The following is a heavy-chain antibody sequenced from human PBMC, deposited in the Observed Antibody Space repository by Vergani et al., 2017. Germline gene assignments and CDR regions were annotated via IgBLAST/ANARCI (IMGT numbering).Heavy chain of an antibody. CDR2: IYYSGST. V-gene: IGHV4-59*01. Sequence: QVQLQESGPGLVKPSETLSLTCTVSGGSISSYYWSWIRQPPGKGLEWIGYIYYSGSTNYNPSLKSRVTISVDTSKNQFSLKLSSVTPADTAVYYCAREYSYGPGGYYYYYYMDVWGKGTTVTVSS. D-gene: IGHD5-18*01. CDR3: AREYSYGPGGYYYYYYMDV. J-gene: IGHJ6*03. CDR1: GGSISSYY.